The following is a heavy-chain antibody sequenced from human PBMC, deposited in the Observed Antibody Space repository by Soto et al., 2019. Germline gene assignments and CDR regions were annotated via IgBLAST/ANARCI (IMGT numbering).Heavy chain of an antibody. V-gene: IGHV6-1*01. CDR2: TYYRSKWYN. J-gene: IGHJ4*02. Sequence: PSQTLSLTCAISGDSVSGNSAAWNWIRQSPSRGLEWLGRTYYRSKWYNDYAVSVKSRITVTPDTSKNQSSLHLNSVTPEDTAVYYCAGEFPYYESSDSYFDYWGQGALVTVSS. CDR3: AGEFPYYESSDSYFDY. D-gene: IGHD3-16*01. CDR1: GDSVSGNSAA.